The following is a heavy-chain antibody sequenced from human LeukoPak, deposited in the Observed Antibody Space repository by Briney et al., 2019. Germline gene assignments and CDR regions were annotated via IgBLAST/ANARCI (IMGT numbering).Heavy chain of an antibody. CDR3: ARVGSSGSVYAFDI. CDR1: GGSISSYY. Sequence: PSETLSLTCTVSGGSISSYYWSWIRQPAGKGLEWIGRIYTSGSTNYNPSLKGRVTMSVDTSKNQFSLKLSSVTAADTAVYYCARVGSSGSVYAFDIWGQGTMVTVSS. D-gene: IGHD3-22*01. CDR2: IYTSGST. V-gene: IGHV4-4*07. J-gene: IGHJ3*02.